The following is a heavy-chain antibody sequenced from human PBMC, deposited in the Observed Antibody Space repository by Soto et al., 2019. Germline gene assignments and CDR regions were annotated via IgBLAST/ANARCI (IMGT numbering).Heavy chain of an antibody. D-gene: IGHD6-6*01. CDR2: ISGSGGST. Sequence: GGSLRLSCAASGFTFSSYAMSWVRQAPGKGLEWVSAISGSGGSTYYADSVKGRFTISRDNSKNTLYLQMNSLRAEDTAVYYCAKTATRNFMAARAAFDIWGQGTMVTVSS. CDR3: AKTATRNFMAARAAFDI. V-gene: IGHV3-23*01. J-gene: IGHJ3*02. CDR1: GFTFSSYA.